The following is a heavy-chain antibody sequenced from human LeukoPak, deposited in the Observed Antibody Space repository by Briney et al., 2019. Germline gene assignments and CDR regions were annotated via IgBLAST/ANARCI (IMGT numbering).Heavy chain of an antibody. J-gene: IGHJ5*02. CDR3: ARELRWVELRGFCDTTICYSSFDP. Sequence: GGPLILSGASSVFICSNYLLCWVRAAPGKRLEGVAIIKEDRSENNYVYSVKGQLINSRDNAKSALYLPMDSLRGEDRAVYYCARELRWVELRGFCDTTICYSSFDPWGQGTLVTASS. D-gene: IGHD2-2*01. CDR1: VFICSNYL. CDR2: IKEDRSEN. V-gene: IGHV3-7*01.